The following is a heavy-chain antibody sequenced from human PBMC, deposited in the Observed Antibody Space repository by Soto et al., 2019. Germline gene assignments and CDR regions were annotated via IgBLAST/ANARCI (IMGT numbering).Heavy chain of an antibody. J-gene: IGHJ4*02. Sequence: QVQLVQSGAEVKKPGSSVKVSCEASGGTFTSYAISWVRQAPGQGLEWMGGLIPIFVTANYAQKFQGRVTITADESTRTTYIELSSLRSEDTAVYYCAIGGLKYYYDSSGYYPFYYLGSWCQGTLVTVSS. CDR3: AIGGLKYYYDSSGYYPFYYLGS. V-gene: IGHV1-69*01. CDR2: LIPIFVTA. D-gene: IGHD3-22*01. CDR1: GGTFTSYA.